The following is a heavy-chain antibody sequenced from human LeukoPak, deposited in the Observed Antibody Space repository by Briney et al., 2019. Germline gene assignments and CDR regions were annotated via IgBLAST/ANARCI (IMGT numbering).Heavy chain of an antibody. CDR3: ARARRPYAGATLDY. J-gene: IGHJ4*02. CDR1: GGSFSGYY. Sequence: SETLSLTCAVYGGSFSGYYWSWIRQPPGKGLEWIGEINHSGSTNYNPSLKSRVTISVDTSKNQFSLKLSSVTAADTAVYYCARARRPYAGATLDYWGQGTLVTVSS. CDR2: INHSGST. D-gene: IGHD1-26*01. V-gene: IGHV4-34*01.